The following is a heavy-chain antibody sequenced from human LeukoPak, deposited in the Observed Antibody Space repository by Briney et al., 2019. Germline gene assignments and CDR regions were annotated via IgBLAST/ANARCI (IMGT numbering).Heavy chain of an antibody. V-gene: IGHV1-2*02. CDR1: GYTFTGYY. J-gene: IGHJ6*03. CDR3: ARRYSDSGNYYYMDV. Sequence: WASEKVSCKASGYTFTGYYMHWVRQAPGQALEWMGWINPNSGGTGYAQNFQGRVTMTRNTSISTAYMELSSLRSEDTAVYYCARRYSDSGNYYYMDVWGKGTTVTISS. CDR2: INPNSGGT. D-gene: IGHD3-22*01.